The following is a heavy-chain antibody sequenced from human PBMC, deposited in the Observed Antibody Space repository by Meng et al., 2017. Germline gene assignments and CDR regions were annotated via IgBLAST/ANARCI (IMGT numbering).Heavy chain of an antibody. Sequence: EVCVVESGGGLVQRAGFLRLSCAASGFTFSSYWMSWVRQAPGKGLEWVANIKQDGSEKYYVDSVKGRFTISRDNAKNSLYLQMNSLRAEDTAVYYCAREGVIYWYFDLWGRGTLVTVSS. D-gene: IGHD3-10*01. CDR1: GFTFSSYW. J-gene: IGHJ2*01. CDR2: IKQDGSEK. CDR3: AREGVIYWYFDL. V-gene: IGHV3-7*01.